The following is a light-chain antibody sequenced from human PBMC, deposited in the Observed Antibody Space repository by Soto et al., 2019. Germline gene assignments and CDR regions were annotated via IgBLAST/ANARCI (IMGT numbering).Light chain of an antibody. CDR3: QTWGSGIVV. J-gene: IGLJ2*01. V-gene: IGLV4-69*01. CDR1: SGHSNYA. CDR2: LNSDGSH. Sequence: QSVLTQSPSASASLGASVKLTCTLSSGHSNYAIAWHQQQSEKGPRYLMKLNSDGSHSKGDGIPDRFSGSSSGAERYLTISSLQSEDEADYSCQTWGSGIVVFGGGTKVTVL.